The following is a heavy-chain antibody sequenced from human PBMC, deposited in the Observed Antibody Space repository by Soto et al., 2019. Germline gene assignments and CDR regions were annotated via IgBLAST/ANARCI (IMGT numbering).Heavy chain of an antibody. J-gene: IGHJ4*02. CDR2: IHYSGST. CDR1: SGSISSYY. V-gene: IGHV4-59*08. Sequence: ASETLSLTCTVSSGSISSYYWSWIRQPPGEGLQWIGYIHYSGSTNYNPSLKSRVTISVDTSKNQFSLKLSSVTAADTAVYYCAGLYYYDSSGYYYFDYWGQGTLVTVSS. D-gene: IGHD3-22*01. CDR3: AGLYYYDSSGYYYFDY.